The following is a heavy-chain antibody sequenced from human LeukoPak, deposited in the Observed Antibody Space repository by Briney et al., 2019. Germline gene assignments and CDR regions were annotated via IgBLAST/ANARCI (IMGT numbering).Heavy chain of an antibody. CDR1: GFTLSSYW. CDR2: ISSSSSYI. Sequence: GGSLRLSCAASGFTLSSYWMNWVRQAPGKGLEWVSSISSSSSYIYYADSVKGRFTISRDNAKNSLYLQMNSLRAEDTAVYYCARDLSTLRFLEWLPPPDYWGQGTLVTVSS. J-gene: IGHJ4*02. V-gene: IGHV3-21*01. CDR3: ARDLSTLRFLEWLPPPDY. D-gene: IGHD3-3*01.